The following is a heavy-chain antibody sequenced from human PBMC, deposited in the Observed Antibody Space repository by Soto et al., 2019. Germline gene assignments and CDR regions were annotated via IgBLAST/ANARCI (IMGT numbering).Heavy chain of an antibody. Sequence: SETLSLTCTVSGGSISSSSYCWGWIRQPPGKGLEWIGSIYHSGSTYYNPSLKSRVTISVDRSKNQFSLKLSSVTAADTAVYYCARVPDRWGQGTLVTVSS. V-gene: IGHV4-39*07. D-gene: IGHD2-2*01. CDR1: GGSISSSSYC. J-gene: IGHJ5*02. CDR3: ARVPDR. CDR2: IYHSGST.